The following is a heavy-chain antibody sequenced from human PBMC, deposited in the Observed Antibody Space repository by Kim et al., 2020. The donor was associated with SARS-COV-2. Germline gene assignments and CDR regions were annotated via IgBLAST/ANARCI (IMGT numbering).Heavy chain of an antibody. V-gene: IGHV4-4*07. CDR2: IYTSGST. CDR3: AREPIPAGTAWFDP. Sequence: SETLSLTCTVSGGSISSYYWSWIRQPAGKGLEWIGRIYTSGSTNYNPSLKSRVTMSVDTSKNQFSLKLSSVTAADTAVYYCAREPIPAGTAWFDPWGQGTLVTVSS. D-gene: IGHD6-13*01. J-gene: IGHJ5*02. CDR1: GGSISSYY.